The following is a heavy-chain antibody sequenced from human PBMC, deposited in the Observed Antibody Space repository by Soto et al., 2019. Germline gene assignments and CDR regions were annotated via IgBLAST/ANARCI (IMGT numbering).Heavy chain of an antibody. D-gene: IGHD1-1*01. J-gene: IGHJ2*01. CDR1: GFTFSDYD. V-gene: IGHV3-13*01. CDR2: IAISGDT. CDR3: ARERGTTGISYFDL. Sequence: EVQLVESGGGLVQPGGSLRLSCAASGFTFSDYDIHWVRQAAGKGLEWVSGIAISGDTTYAGSVTGRFTISRENARNSGYRQMNSLRAGDTAVYYCARERGTTGISYFDLWGRGTLVTVSS.